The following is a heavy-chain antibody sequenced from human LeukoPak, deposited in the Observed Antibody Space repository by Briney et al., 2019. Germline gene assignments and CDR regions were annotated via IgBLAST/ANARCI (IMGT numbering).Heavy chain of an antibody. CDR2: IKSKTDGGTT. Sequence: PGGSLRLSCAASGFTFSNAWMNWVRQAPGKGLEWVGRIKSKTDGGTTDYAAPVKGRFTISRDDSKNTLYLQMNSLRAEDTAVYYCARDNSGSYHSPDYWGQGTLVTVSS. D-gene: IGHD1-26*01. CDR1: GFTFSNAW. J-gene: IGHJ4*02. CDR3: ARDNSGSYHSPDY. V-gene: IGHV3-15*07.